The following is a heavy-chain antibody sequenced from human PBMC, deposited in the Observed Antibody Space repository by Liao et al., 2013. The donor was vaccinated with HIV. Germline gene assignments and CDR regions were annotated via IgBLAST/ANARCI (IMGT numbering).Heavy chain of an antibody. J-gene: IGHJ1*01. V-gene: IGHV4-4*07. CDR2: IHRSGST. D-gene: IGHD2-2*01. CDR1: GGSISGYY. CDR3: ARDALGYCSSTSCYRAEYFQH. Sequence: QVQLQESGPGLVKPSETLSLTCTVSGGSISGYYWSWIRQPAGKGLEWIGRIHRSGSTNYNPSLKSRVTMSVDTSKNQFSLRLSSVTAADTAVYYCARDALGYCSSTSCYRAEYFQHWGQGTLVTVSS.